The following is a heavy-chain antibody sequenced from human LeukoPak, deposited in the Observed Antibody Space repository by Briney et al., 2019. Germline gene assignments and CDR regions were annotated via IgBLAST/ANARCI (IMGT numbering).Heavy chain of an antibody. CDR3: AKVGSLKTGTTWGEYSCYVMDV. D-gene: IGHD1-1*01. CDR2: ISYDGSNK. V-gene: IGHV3-30*18. CDR1: GFTFSSYG. Sequence: GGSLRLSCAASGFTFSSYGMHWVRQAPGKGLEWVAVISYDGSNKYYADSVKGRFTISRDNSKNTLYLQMNSLRAEDTAVYYCAKVGSLKTGTTWGEYSCYVMDVGGQGTRVTVSS. J-gene: IGHJ6*02.